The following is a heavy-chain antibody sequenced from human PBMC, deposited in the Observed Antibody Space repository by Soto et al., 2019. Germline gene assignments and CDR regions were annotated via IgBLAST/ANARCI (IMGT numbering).Heavy chain of an antibody. J-gene: IGHJ4*02. CDR2: IYYSGST. CDR3: ARALETKGRWDYYFDY. CDR1: GGSISSGGYY. V-gene: IGHV4-31*03. Sequence: QVQLQESGPGLVKPSQTLSLTCTVSGGSISSGGYYWSWIRQHPGKGLEWIGYIYYSGSTYYNPSLKSRFTISVDTSKNQFSLKLSSVTAADTAVYYCARALETKGRWDYYFDYWGQGTLVTVSS. D-gene: IGHD1-26*01.